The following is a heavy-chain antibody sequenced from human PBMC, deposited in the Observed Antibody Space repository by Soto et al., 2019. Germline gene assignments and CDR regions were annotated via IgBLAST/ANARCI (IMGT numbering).Heavy chain of an antibody. CDR3: ARSYYDSTGFAVDP. CDR1: GASVSHGY. J-gene: IGHJ5*02. V-gene: IGHV4-59*02. CDR2: MYFGGSF. D-gene: IGHD3-22*01. Sequence: QMQLQASGPGLVKPSETLSLTCNVSGASVSHGYWSWIRQPLGKALEWIGFMYFGGSFNYNPSLTSRATISVETSKNQFSMKLTSVTPSDTAVYYCARSYYDSTGFAVDPWGQGTLVTVSS.